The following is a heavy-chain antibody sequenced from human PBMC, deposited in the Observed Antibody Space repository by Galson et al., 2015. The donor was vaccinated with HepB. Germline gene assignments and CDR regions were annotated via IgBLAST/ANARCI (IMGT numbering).Heavy chain of an antibody. V-gene: IGHV6-1*01. CDR1: GDSVSSNSAT. CDR3: ARSGGSVVSAIEY. D-gene: IGHD2-15*01. J-gene: IGHJ4*02. Sequence: CAISGDSVSSNSATWNWIRQSPSRGLEWLGRTYYRSKWYNDYAVSVNSRIIINPDTSKNQFSLQLNSVTPEDTVVYYCARSGGSVVSAIEYWAQGTLVTVSS. CDR2: TYYRSKWYN.